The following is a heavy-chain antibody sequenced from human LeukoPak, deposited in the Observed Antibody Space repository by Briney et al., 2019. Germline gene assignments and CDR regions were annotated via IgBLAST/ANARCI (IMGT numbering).Heavy chain of an antibody. V-gene: IGHV4-34*01. CDR2: INHSGST. Sequence: SETLSLTCAVYGGSFSGYYWSWIRQPPGKGLEWIGEINHSGSTNYNPSLKSRVTILVDTSKNQFSLKLSSVTAADTAVYYCARYKFRRYSGYDEGGLDYWGQGTLVTVSS. D-gene: IGHD5-12*01. J-gene: IGHJ4*02. CDR1: GGSFSGYY. CDR3: ARYKFRRYSGYDEGGLDY.